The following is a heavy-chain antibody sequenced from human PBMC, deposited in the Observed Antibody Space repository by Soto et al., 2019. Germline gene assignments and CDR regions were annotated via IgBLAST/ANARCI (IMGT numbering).Heavy chain of an antibody. D-gene: IGHD4-17*01. CDR2: IKQDGSEN. CDR3: AATVTIDDAFDI. J-gene: IGHJ3*02. Sequence: EVQLVESGGGLVQPGGSLRLSCAASGFTFSSYWMSWVRQAPGKGLEWVANIKQDGSENYYVDSVKGRFTISRDNSKNSLYLQMNSLRAEDTAVYYCAATVTIDDAFDIWGQGTMVTVSS. CDR1: GFTFSSYW. V-gene: IGHV3-7*01.